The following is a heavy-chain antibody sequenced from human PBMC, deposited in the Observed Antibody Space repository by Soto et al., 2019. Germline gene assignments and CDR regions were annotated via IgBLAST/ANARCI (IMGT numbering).Heavy chain of an antibody. Sequence: SETLSLTCAVYGGSFSGYYWSWIRQPPGKGLEWIGEINHSGSTNYNPSLKSRVTISVDTSKNQVSLKLSSVTAAGTAVYYCARSPRGSWSRTRYYFDYWGQGTLVTVSS. CDR2: INHSGST. D-gene: IGHD6-13*01. V-gene: IGHV4-34*01. J-gene: IGHJ4*02. CDR1: GGSFSGYY. CDR3: ARSPRGSWSRTRYYFDY.